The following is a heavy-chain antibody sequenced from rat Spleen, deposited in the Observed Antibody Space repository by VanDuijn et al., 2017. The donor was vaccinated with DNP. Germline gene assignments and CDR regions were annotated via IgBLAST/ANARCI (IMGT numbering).Heavy chain of an antibody. CDR1: GFTFSNYH. V-gene: IGHV5-25*01. J-gene: IGHJ3*01. CDR2: ISSDAINT. Sequence: EVQLVESGGGLVRPGRSLKLSCTASGFTFSNYHMAWVRQAPTKGLEWVASISSDAINTYYGESVKGRFTISRDNAKRSLYLQMDSLTSEDTATYYCARDGRLSYWGQGTLVTVSS. CDR3: ARDGRLSY. D-gene: IGHD1-11*01.